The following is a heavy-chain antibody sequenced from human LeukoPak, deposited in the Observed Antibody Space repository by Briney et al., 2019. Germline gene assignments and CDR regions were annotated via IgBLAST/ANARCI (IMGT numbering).Heavy chain of an antibody. CDR1: GFTFSSYD. CDR3: ARASYCSSTSCYFNGFDY. Sequence: PEGSLRLSCAASGFTFSSYDMHWVRQATGKGLEWVSAIGTAGDTYYPGSVKGRFTISRENAKNSLYLQMNSLRAGDTAVYYCARASYCSSTSCYFNGFDYWGQGTLVTVSS. V-gene: IGHV3-13*01. CDR2: IGTAGDT. D-gene: IGHD2-2*01. J-gene: IGHJ4*02.